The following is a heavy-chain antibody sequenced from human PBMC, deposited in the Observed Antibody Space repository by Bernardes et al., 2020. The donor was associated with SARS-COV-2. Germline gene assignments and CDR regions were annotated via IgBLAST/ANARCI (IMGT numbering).Heavy chain of an antibody. J-gene: IGHJ6*02. CDR2: ISYDGSHK. CDR1: GFSFSDYG. D-gene: IGHD2-2*02. Sequence: GGSLRLSCAASGFSFSDYGMHWVRQAPGKGLEWAAAISYDGSHKFYADSVKGRFTIPRDNSKNTPYLELYSLRAEDTAVYYCAKEYCSSTSCYMGSYYCYYGMDVWGQGTPVTVSS. V-gene: IGHV3-30*18. CDR3: AKEYCSSTSCYMGSYYCYYGMDV.